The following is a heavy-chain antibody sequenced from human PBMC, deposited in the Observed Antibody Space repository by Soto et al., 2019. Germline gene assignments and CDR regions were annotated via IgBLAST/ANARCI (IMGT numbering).Heavy chain of an antibody. J-gene: IGHJ5*02. CDR3: VRERAAYWFDP. CDR2: IYGGGDT. V-gene: IGHV3-53*02. CDR1: GITVSSSY. Sequence: EVQLVETGGGLIQPGGSLRLSCEVSGITVSSSYMSWVRQAPGKGLEWVAVIYGGGDTYYADSVKGRFTISRDNFNNTLYLQMSRLRVEVTARYFCVRERAAYWFDPWGQGTLVTVSS.